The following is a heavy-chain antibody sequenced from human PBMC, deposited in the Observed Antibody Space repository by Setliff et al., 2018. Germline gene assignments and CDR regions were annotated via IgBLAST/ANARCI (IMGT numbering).Heavy chain of an antibody. J-gene: IGHJ4*02. CDR2: INPDGSTT. D-gene: IGHD6-19*01. V-gene: IGHV3-74*01. CDR1: GFTFSSYW. CDR3: ARVASGWWWFDY. Sequence: PGGSLRLSCAASGFTFSSYWMHWVRQAPGKGLVWVSRINPDGSTTSCADSVKGRFTISRDNAKNTVYLQMNSLRAEDTAVYYCARVASGWWWFDYWGQGTLVTVSS.